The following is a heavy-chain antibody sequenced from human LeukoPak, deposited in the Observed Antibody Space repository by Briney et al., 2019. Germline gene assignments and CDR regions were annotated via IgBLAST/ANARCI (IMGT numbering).Heavy chain of an antibody. Sequence: SETLSLTCAVYGGSFSGYYWSWIRQPPGKGLEWIGEINHSGSTNYNPSLKSRVTISVDTSKNQFSLKLSSVTAADTAVYYCARVTVLYSSSCRFDPWGQGTLVTVSS. CDR1: GGSFSGYY. CDR2: INHSGST. D-gene: IGHD6-6*01. J-gene: IGHJ5*02. CDR3: ARVTVLYSSSCRFDP. V-gene: IGHV4-34*01.